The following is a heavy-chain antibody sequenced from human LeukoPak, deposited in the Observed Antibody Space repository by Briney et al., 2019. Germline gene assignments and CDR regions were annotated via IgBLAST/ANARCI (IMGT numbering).Heavy chain of an antibody. CDR2: MNPNSGNT. D-gene: IGHD5-18*01. CDR3: ARAGAYLQFWSLPFDY. V-gene: IGHV1-8*01. J-gene: IGHJ4*02. Sequence: ASVKVSRKASGYTFTSYDINWVRQATGQGLEWMGLMNPNSGNTGYAQKFQGRVTMTRNTSISTAYMELSSLRSEDTAVYYCARAGAYLQFWSLPFDYWGQGTLVTVSS. CDR1: GYTFTSYD.